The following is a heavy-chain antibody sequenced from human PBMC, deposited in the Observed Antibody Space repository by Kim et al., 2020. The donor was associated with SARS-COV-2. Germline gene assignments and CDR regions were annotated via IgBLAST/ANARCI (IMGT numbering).Heavy chain of an antibody. D-gene: IGHD3-22*01. CDR1: GFTFSSYA. V-gene: IGHV3-23*01. CDR3: ANSREGYYYDSSGYYLWYFQH. Sequence: GGSLRLSCAASGFTFSSYAMSWVRQAPGKGLEWVSAISGSGGSTYYADSVKGRFTISRDNSKNTLYLQMNSLRAEDTAVYYCANSREGYYYDSSGYYLWYFQHWGQGTLVTVSS. CDR2: ISGSGGST. J-gene: IGHJ1*01.